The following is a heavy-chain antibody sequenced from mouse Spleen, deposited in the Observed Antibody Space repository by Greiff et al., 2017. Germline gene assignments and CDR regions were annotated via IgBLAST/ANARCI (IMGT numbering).Heavy chain of an antibody. J-gene: IGHJ2*01. D-gene: IGHD2-4*01. V-gene: IGHV5-4*03. Sequence: EVMLVESGGGLVKPGGSLKLSCAASGFTFSSYAMSWVRQTPEKRLEWVATISDGGSYTYYPDNVKGRFTISRDNAKNNLYLQMSHLRSEDTAMYYCARVSDYDGGFDYWGQGTTLTVSS. CDR1: GFTFSSYA. CDR3: ARVSDYDGGFDY. CDR2: ISDGGSYT.